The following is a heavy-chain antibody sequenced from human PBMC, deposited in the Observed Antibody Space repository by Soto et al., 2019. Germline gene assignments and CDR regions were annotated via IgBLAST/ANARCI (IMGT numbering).Heavy chain of an antibody. CDR2: ISDSGAGT. Sequence: GGSLRLSCAASGFTFSSYAMIWVRQAPGKGLEWVSSISDSGAGTYYADSAKGRFSISRDNSKNTLNLQMNSLRAEDTAIYYCAKDRGPIAAAVDYWGHGTPGHRLL. J-gene: IGHJ4*01. CDR1: GFTFSSYA. CDR3: AKDRGPIAAAVDY. V-gene: IGHV3-23*01. D-gene: IGHD6-13*01.